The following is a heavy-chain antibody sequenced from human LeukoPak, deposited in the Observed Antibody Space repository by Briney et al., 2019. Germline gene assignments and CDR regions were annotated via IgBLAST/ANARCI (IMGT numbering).Heavy chain of an antibody. CDR3: VRQRGASGTINHFDP. J-gene: IGHJ5*02. V-gene: IGHV5-51*01. CDR2: IYPDDSDT. CDR1: GYSFTTYW. D-gene: IGHD3-10*01. Sequence: PGESLKISCKTSGYSFTTYWIGWVCQMPGTGLEWVGAIYPDDSDTRYSPSFQGQVVISADRSIRTAYLQWNTLKTSDTAMYYCVRQRGASGTINHFDPWGQGTLVTVSS.